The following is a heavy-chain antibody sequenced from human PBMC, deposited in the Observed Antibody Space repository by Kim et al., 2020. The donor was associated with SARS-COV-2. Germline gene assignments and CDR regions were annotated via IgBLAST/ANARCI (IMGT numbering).Heavy chain of an antibody. CDR1: GFTFSSFA. CDR2: LSDSGGDT. Sequence: GGSLRLSCAASGFTFSSFAMTWVRQAPGKGLEWVSILSDSGGDTFYADSVKGRFTISRDNSKNTLYLQMNRLRAEDTAVYYCAKNGIPARGQWYFDLWGRGTLVTVSS. V-gene: IGHV3-23*01. D-gene: IGHD2-8*01. J-gene: IGHJ2*01. CDR3: AKNGIPARGQWYFDL.